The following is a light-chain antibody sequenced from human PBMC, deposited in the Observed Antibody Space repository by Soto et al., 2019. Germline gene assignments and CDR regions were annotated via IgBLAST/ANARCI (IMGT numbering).Light chain of an antibody. J-gene: IGKJ4*01. CDR3: QQYNFWPLT. Sequence: EIALTQSPGTLSLSPGERATLSCRASRSVSSSYLAWYQQKPGQAPRLLIYGASSRATGIPDRFSGSGSGTDFTLTISSLQSEDFAVYYCQQYNFWPLTFGGGTKVDIK. V-gene: IGKV3-20*01. CDR1: RSVSSSY. CDR2: GAS.